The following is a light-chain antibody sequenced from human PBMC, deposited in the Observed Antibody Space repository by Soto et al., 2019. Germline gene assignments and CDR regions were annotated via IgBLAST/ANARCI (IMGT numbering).Light chain of an antibody. CDR3: SSYTSSSTRV. J-gene: IGLJ3*02. CDR1: SSDVGGYNY. CDR2: EVS. Sequence: QSVLTQPASVSGSPGQSITISCTGTSSDVGGYNYVSWYQQHPGKAPKLMIYEVSNRPSGVSNRFSGSKSGNTASLTISGLQAEDEADYYCSSYTSSSTRVFGGGTQFTVL. V-gene: IGLV2-14*01.